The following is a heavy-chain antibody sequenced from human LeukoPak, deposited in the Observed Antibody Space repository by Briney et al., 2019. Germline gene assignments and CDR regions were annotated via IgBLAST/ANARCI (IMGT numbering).Heavy chain of an antibody. J-gene: IGHJ4*02. CDR3: ARERGYDESGLDY. CDR2: IYSGGST. Sequence: GGSLRLSCAAYGFTVSSNYMSWVRQAPGKGLEWVSVIYSGGSTYYADSVKGRFTISRDNSKNTLYLQMNSLRAEDTAVYYCARERGYDESGLDYWGQGTLVTVSS. CDR1: GFTVSSNY. D-gene: IGHD5-12*01. V-gene: IGHV3-66*01.